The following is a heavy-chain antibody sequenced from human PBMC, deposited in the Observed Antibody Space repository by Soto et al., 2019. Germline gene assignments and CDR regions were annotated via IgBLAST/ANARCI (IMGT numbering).Heavy chain of an antibody. J-gene: IGHJ5*02. CDR1: GGSISSSNW. CDR2: IYHSGST. CDR3: ARVGHLWVGELFMLGWFDP. Sequence: PSETLSLTCAVSGGSISSSNWWSWVRQPPGKGLEWIGEIYHSGSTNYSPSLKSRVTISIDKSNNQFSLKLSSVTAADTAVYYCARVGHLWVGELFMLGWFDPWGQGTLVTVSS. D-gene: IGHD3-10*01. V-gene: IGHV4-4*02.